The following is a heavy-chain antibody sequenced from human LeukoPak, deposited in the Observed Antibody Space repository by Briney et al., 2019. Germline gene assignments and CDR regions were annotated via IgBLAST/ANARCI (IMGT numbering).Heavy chain of an antibody. J-gene: IGHJ4*02. CDR2: ISGSGGST. CDR3: AKQDGYSYGYFDY. D-gene: IGHD5-18*01. CDR1: GFTFSSYA. Sequence: GGSLRLSCAASGFTFSSYAMSWVRRAPGKGLEWVSAISGSGGSTYYADSVKGRFTISGDNSKNTLYLQMNSLRAEDTAVYYCAKQDGYSYGYFDYWGQGTLVTVSS. V-gene: IGHV3-23*01.